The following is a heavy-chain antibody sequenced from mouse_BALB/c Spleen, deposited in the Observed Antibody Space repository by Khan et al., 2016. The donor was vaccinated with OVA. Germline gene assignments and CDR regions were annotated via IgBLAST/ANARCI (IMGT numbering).Heavy chain of an antibody. Sequence: QVQLKESGAELARPGASVKMSCKASGYTFTTYTIHWVKQRPGQGLEWIGYIIPSSDYTNYNQKFKDKATLTAAKSSSTAYMQLSILTSEDSAVYYCAREGAYYRSDGWFAYWGQGTLVTVSA. D-gene: IGHD2-14*01. CDR3: AREGAYYRSDGWFAY. CDR2: IIPSSDYT. CDR1: GYTFTTYT. V-gene: IGHV1-4*01. J-gene: IGHJ3*01.